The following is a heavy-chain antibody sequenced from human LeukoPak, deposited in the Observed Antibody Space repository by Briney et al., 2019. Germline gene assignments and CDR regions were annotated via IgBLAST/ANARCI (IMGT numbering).Heavy chain of an antibody. J-gene: IGHJ4*02. Sequence: SETLSLTCAVYGGSFSGYYWSWIRQPPGKGLEWIGEINHSGSTNYNPSLKSRVTISVDTSKNQFSLKLSSATAADTAVYYCARDVAGNTFDYWGQGTLVTVSS. CDR1: GGSFSGYY. CDR2: INHSGST. V-gene: IGHV4-34*01. D-gene: IGHD5-12*01. CDR3: ARDVAGNTFDY.